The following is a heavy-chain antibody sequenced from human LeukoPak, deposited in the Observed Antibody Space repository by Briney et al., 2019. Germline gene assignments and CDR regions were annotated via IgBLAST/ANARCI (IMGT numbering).Heavy chain of an antibody. Sequence: GGSLRLSCTASGFTFGDYAMRWVRQAPGKGLEWVGIIRSKAYGGTTEYAAAVKGRVTITRDDSKSIAYLQMNSLKTEDTAVYYCTRSRRDYDILPGSPTFPDYWGQGTLVTVSS. J-gene: IGHJ4*02. D-gene: IGHD3-9*01. CDR1: GFTFGDYA. CDR3: TRSRRDYDILPGSPTFPDY. V-gene: IGHV3-49*04. CDR2: IRSKAYGGTT.